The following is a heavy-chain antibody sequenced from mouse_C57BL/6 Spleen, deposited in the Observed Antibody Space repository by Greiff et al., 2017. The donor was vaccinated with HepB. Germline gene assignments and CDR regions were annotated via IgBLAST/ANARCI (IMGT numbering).Heavy chain of an antibody. V-gene: IGHV1-50*01. CDR3: ARKGGSYAMDY. J-gene: IGHJ4*01. CDR2: IDPSDSYT. D-gene: IGHD1-1*02. Sequence: VQLQQPGAELVKPGASVKLSCKASGYTFTSYWMQWVKQRPGQGLEWIGEIDPSDSYTNYNQKFKGKATLTVDTSSSTAYMQLSSLTSEDSAVYYCARKGGSYAMDYWGQGTSVTVSS. CDR1: GYTFTSYW.